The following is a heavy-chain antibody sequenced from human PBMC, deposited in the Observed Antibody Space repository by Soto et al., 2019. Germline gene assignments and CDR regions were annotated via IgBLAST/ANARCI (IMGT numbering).Heavy chain of an antibody. Sequence: GGSLRLSCADSGFTFSSYEMNWVRQAPGKGLEWVSYISSSGSTIYYADSVKGRFTISRDNAKNSLYLQMNSLRAEDTAVYYCARVGKYYDSSGYYYWGQGTLVAVSS. J-gene: IGHJ4*02. CDR3: ARVGKYYDSSGYYY. CDR2: ISSSGSTI. V-gene: IGHV3-48*03. D-gene: IGHD3-22*01. CDR1: GFTFSSYE.